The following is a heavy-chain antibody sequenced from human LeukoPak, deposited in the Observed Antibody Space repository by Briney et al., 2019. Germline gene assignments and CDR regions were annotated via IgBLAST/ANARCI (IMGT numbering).Heavy chain of an antibody. V-gene: IGHV3-74*01. Sequence: PGGCLRLSCAVPGFTFSRHWMHWVRQAPGKGLVWVSRIDNDGSTTTYADSVRGRFTISRDNAKNTLYLQMNSLRDEDTAVYYCARAHLAVDGRTPDYWGQGTLLAVSS. J-gene: IGHJ4*02. CDR1: GFTFSRHW. CDR3: ARAHLAVDGRTPDY. CDR2: IDNDGSTT. D-gene: IGHD6-19*01.